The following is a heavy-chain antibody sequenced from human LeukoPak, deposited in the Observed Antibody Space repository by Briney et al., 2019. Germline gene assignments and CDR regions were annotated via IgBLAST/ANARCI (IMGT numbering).Heavy chain of an antibody. J-gene: IGHJ4*02. D-gene: IGHD5-24*01. V-gene: IGHV1-24*01. Sequence: ASVTVSCKVSGHSLNEISMYWVRQAPGKGVEGMGLFDPEDGETIYAQRFKGRLTFTGDTATDTVHMDLSSLTPEDTAVYYCATGATIPAGFDFWGQGTLVTVSS. CDR3: ATGATIPAGFDF. CDR2: FDPEDGET. CDR1: GHSLNEIS.